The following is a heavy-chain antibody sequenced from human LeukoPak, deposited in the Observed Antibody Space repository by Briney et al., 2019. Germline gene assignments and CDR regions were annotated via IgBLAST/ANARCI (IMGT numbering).Heavy chain of an antibody. CDR1: GFTFDDYG. CDR3: ARDRESCGGDCYSSNDALDI. J-gene: IGHJ3*02. V-gene: IGHV3-20*04. D-gene: IGHD2-21*02. Sequence: GGSLRLSCAASGFTFDDYGMSWVRQAPGKGLEWVSDINWNGGSTGYADSVKGRFTISRDNAKNSLYLQMNSLRAEDTALYYCARDRESCGGDCYSSNDALDIWGQGTMVTVSS. CDR2: INWNGGST.